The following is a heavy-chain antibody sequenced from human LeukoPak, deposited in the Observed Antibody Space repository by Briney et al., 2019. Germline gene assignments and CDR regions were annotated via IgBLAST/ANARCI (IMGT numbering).Heavy chain of an antibody. CDR2: ISSSSSYI. J-gene: IGHJ4*02. CDR1: GFTFSSYS. D-gene: IGHD3-22*01. Sequence: PGGSLRLSCAASGFTFSSYSMNWVRQAPGKGLEWVSSISSSSSYIYYADSVKGRFTISRDNAKNSLYLQMNSLRAEDTAVYYCAKEGRSSGYYYSYYFDYWGQGTLVTVSS. CDR3: AKEGRSSGYYYSYYFDY. V-gene: IGHV3-21*01.